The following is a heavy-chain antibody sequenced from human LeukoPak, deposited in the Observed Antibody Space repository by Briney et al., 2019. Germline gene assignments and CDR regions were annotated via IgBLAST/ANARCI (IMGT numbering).Heavy chain of an antibody. CDR1: GGTFSSYA. Sequence: SVKVSCKASGGTFSSYAISWVRQAPGQGLEWMGGIIPIFGTANYAQKFQGRVTITADESTSTAYMELSSLRSEDTAVYYCARAYYDILTSYYYYYYYYMDVWGKATTVTISS. CDR3: ARAYYDILTSYYYYYYYYMDV. J-gene: IGHJ6*03. D-gene: IGHD3-9*01. V-gene: IGHV1-69*13. CDR2: IIPIFGTA.